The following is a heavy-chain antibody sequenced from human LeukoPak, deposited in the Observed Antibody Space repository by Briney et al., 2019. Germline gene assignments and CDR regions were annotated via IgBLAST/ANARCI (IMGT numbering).Heavy chain of an antibody. CDR3: TRDRNDFWSGYLEAYYYGMDV. Sequence: GGSLRLSCTAPGFTFGDYAMSWFRQAPGEGLEWVGFIRSKAYGGTTEYAASVKGRFTISRDDSKSIAYLQMNSLKTEDTAVYYCTRDRNDFWSGYLEAYYYGMDVWGQGTTVTVSS. D-gene: IGHD3-3*01. CDR2: IRSKAYGGTT. V-gene: IGHV3-49*03. J-gene: IGHJ6*02. CDR1: GFTFGDYA.